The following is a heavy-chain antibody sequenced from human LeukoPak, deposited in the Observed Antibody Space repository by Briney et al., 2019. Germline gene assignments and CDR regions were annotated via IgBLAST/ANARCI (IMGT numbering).Heavy chain of an antibody. CDR3: ARDGVWRDCSSTSCYTVALGIDI. D-gene: IGHD2-2*02. V-gene: IGHV4-31*03. CDR2: IYYSGST. CDR1: GGSISSVGYY. J-gene: IGHJ3*02. Sequence: PSETLSLTCTVSGGSISSVGYYWSWIRQHPGKGLEWIGYIYYSGSTYYNPSLKSRVTISVDTSKNQFSLKLSSVTAADTAVYYCARDGVWRDCSSTSCYTVALGIDIWGQGTMVTVSS.